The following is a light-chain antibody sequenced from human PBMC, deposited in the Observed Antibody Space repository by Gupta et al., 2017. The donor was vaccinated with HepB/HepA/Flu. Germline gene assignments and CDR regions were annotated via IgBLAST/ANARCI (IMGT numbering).Light chain of an antibody. J-gene: IGKJ1*01. CDR3: QQYDNWQT. CDR2: GAS. V-gene: IGKV3-15*01. CDR1: QSISSN. Sequence: EIVMTQSPATLSVSPGDRATLSCRASQSISSNLAWYQQKPGQAPRLLIYGASTRATGIPARFSGSGSGTDFTLTLSSLQSEDFAVYYCQQYDNWQTFGQGTKVEIK.